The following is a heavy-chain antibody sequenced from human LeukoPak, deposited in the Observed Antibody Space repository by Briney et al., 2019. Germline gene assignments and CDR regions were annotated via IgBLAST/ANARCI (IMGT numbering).Heavy chain of an antibody. CDR2: IGISSGNT. CDR1: GFPYNDYS. Sequence: GSLRLSCAASGFPYNDYSMNWVRQAPGKGLEWISYIGISSGNTKYADSVKGRFTISGDNAKNSLYLQMNNLRVEDTAVYYCARDHNYAFDNWGQGTLVTVSS. V-gene: IGHV3-48*04. J-gene: IGHJ4*02. CDR3: ARDHNYAFDN. D-gene: IGHD1-1*01.